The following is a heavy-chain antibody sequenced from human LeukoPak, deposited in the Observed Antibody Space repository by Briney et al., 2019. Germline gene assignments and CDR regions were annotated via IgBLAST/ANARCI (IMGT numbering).Heavy chain of an antibody. CDR3: ARDLISVGEYS. CDR2: INTVGSTI. J-gene: IGHJ4*02. Sequence: SGGSLRLSCAASGFSFSDYYMSWIRQAPGKGLEWLSYINTVGSTIYCADSVKGRFTISRDNTKNSLYLQMNSLRAEDTAVYYCARDLISVGEYSWGQGTLVTVSS. D-gene: IGHD3-10*01. V-gene: IGHV3-11*01. CDR1: GFSFSDYY.